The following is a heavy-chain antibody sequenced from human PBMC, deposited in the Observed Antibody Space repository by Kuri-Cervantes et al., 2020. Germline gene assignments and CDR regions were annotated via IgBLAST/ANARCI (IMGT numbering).Heavy chain of an antibody. Sequence: GESLKISCVASGFTFSSSAMSWVRQAPGKGLEWVSGFSGSGDNTYYADSVKGRFTISRDNSKNTLYLQMNNLRAEDTAVYYCAKSPLGWFDPWGQGTLVTVSS. J-gene: IGHJ5*02. V-gene: IGHV3-23*01. D-gene: IGHD7-27*01. CDR1: GFTFSSSA. CDR2: FSGSGDNT. CDR3: AKSPLGWFDP.